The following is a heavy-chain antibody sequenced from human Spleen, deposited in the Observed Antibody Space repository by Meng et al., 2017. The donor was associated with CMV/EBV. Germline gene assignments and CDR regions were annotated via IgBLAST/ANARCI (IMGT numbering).Heavy chain of an antibody. CDR3: ARAQGYCSSTSCYYFDY. Sequence: YTFTSYDIHWVRQATGQGLEWMGWINPNSGNTGYAQKFQGRVTITRNTSISTAYMELSSLRSEDTAVYYCARAQGYCSSTSCYYFDYWGQGTLVTVSS. D-gene: IGHD2-2*01. CDR1: YTFTSYD. CDR2: INPNSGNT. V-gene: IGHV1-8*03. J-gene: IGHJ4*02.